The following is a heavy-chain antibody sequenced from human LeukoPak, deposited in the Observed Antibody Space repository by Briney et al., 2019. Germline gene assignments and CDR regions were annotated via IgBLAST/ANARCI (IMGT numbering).Heavy chain of an antibody. CDR2: IYTSGST. Sequence: SETLSLTCAVYGGSFSGYYWSWIRQPAGKGLEWIGRIYTSGSTNYNPSLKSRVTISVDTSKNQFSLKLSSVTAADTAVYYCARGPRYFDSAWGQGTLVTVSS. V-gene: IGHV4-59*10. CDR1: GGSFSGYY. J-gene: IGHJ5*02. D-gene: IGHD3-9*01. CDR3: ARGPRYFDSA.